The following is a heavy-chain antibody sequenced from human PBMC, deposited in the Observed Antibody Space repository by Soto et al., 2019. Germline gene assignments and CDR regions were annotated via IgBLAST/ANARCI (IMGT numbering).Heavy chain of an antibody. Sequence: EVQLLESGGGLVQPGGSLRLSCAASGFTFSSYAMSWVRQAPGKGLEWVSAISGSGGSTYYADSVKGRFTISRDNSKNTLYLQMNSLRAEDTAVYYCAKPRGGSGWYSDYYYGMDVWGQGTTVTVSS. CDR3: AKPRGGSGWYSDYYYGMDV. CDR2: ISGSGGST. D-gene: IGHD6-19*01. J-gene: IGHJ6*02. V-gene: IGHV3-23*01. CDR1: GFTFSSYA.